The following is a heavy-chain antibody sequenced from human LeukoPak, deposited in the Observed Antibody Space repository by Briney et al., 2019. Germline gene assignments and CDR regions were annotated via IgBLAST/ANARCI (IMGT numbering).Heavy chain of an antibody. D-gene: IGHD2-15*01. V-gene: IGHV4-59*12. Sequence: SETLSLTCTVSGGSISSYYYWNWIRQPPGKGLEWIGYIYYSGSTNYNPSLKSRVTISVDTSKNQFSLKLSSVTAADTAVYYCARDIAHDYWGQGTLVTVSS. CDR1: GGSISSYYY. J-gene: IGHJ4*02. CDR2: IYYSGST. CDR3: ARDIAHDY.